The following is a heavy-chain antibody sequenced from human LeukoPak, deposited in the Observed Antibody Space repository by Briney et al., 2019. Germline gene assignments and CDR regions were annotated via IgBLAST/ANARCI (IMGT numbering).Heavy chain of an antibody. CDR1: KFTFSSYV. CDR3: ARTYYDILTGYNPYFDY. J-gene: IGHJ4*02. CDR2: ITSSSTSM. D-gene: IGHD3-9*01. Sequence: PGGSLRLSCGASKFTFSSYVMNWVRQAPGKGLEWVSSITSSSTSMYYADSVKGRFTISRDNAKNSLYLQMNSLRAEDTAVYYCARTYYDILTGYNPYFDYWGQGTLVTVSS. V-gene: IGHV3-21*01.